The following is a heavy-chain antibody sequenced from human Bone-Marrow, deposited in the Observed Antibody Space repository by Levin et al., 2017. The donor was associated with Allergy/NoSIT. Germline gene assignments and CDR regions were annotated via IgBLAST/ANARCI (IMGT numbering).Heavy chain of an antibody. J-gene: IGHJ4*02. V-gene: IGHV2-5*02. CDR2: IYWDDDK. D-gene: IGHD1-7*01. CDR1: GFSLSTSGVG. Sequence: SGPTLVKPTQTLTLTCTFSGFSLSTSGVGVGWIRQPPGKALEYLALIYWDDDKRYNPSQRSRLTVTKDTSKNQVVLTMTDLDPRDTATYYCANRVHRNSDWNYGSFDYWGQGTLVTVSS. CDR3: ANRVHRNSDWNYGSFDY.